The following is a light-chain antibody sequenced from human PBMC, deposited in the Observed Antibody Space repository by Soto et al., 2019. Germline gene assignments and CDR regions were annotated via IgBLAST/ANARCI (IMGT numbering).Light chain of an antibody. CDR2: GAS. J-gene: IGKJ1*01. CDR3: QQYGRSPRT. V-gene: IGKV3-20*01. CDR1: QSVSSSY. Sequence: PGERVALSCRASQSVSSSYLTWYQQKPGQSPRLLIYGASSRATGIPDRFSGSGSGTDFTLTISRLEPEDYAVYYCQQYGRSPRTFGPGTKVDIK.